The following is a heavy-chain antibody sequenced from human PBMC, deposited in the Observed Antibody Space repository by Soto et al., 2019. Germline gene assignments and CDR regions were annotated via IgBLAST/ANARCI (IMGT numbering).Heavy chain of an antibody. CDR3: ARNYGSGSYGFDY. D-gene: IGHD3-10*01. CDR1: GGSISSGDYY. J-gene: IGHJ4*02. CDR2: MYYSGST. V-gene: IGHV4-30-4*01. Sequence: QVQLQESGPGLVKPSQTLSLTCTVSGGSISSGDYYWSWIRQPPGKGLEWIGYMYYSGSTYYNPSLKSRVTISVDTSKDHYALKLSSVTAADTAVYYCARNYGSGSYGFDYWGQGTLVIVSS.